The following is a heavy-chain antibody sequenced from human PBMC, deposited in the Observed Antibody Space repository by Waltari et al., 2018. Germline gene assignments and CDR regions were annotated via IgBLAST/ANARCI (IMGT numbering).Heavy chain of an antibody. Sequence: CTVSGGSISSSGSYWGWIRQPPGKGLEWIGSISYSGITYYNTSLMSRVTISVDTSKNQFSLKLTSVIAAETAVFYCARFSKSANWIDPWGQGTLVTVSS. CDR2: ISYSGIT. D-gene: IGHD3-3*02. J-gene: IGHJ5*02. CDR3: ARFSKSANWIDP. CDR1: GGSISSSGSY. V-gene: IGHV4-39*01.